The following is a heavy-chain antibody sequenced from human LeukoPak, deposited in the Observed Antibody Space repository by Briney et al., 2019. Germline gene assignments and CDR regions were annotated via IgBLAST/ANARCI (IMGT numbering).Heavy chain of an antibody. CDR3: ARERVVSFDY. CDR2: ISYDGSNK. Sequence: PGRSLRLSCAASGFTFSSYAMHWVRQAPGKGLEWVAVISYDGSNKYYADSVKGRFTISRDNSKNTLYLQMNSLRAEDTAVYYCARERVVSFDYWGQGTLVTVSS. CDR1: GFTFSSYA. V-gene: IGHV3-30-3*01. D-gene: IGHD2-15*01. J-gene: IGHJ4*02.